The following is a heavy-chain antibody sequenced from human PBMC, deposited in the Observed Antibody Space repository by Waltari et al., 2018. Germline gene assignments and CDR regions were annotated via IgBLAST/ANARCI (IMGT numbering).Heavy chain of an antibody. V-gene: IGHV4-34*01. CDR1: DGSSSGYF. CDR2: INRDGSN. CDR3: ARVGDYHGSGRFGLDV. Sequence: QVQLQQWGAGLLKPSETLSLTCAVYDGSSSGYFWSWIRQSPGRGLEWIGQINRDGSNIYNPSLKSRVAMSVDTLKSQVSLRLTSVTAADAAVYYCARVGDYHGSGRFGLDVWGQGTRVTVSS. J-gene: IGHJ6*02. D-gene: IGHD3-10*01.